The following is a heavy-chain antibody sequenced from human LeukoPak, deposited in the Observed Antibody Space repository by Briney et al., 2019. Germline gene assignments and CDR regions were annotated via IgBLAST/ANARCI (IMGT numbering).Heavy chain of an antibody. CDR1: GFTFSSYA. J-gene: IGHJ4*02. D-gene: IGHD6-13*01. CDR2: LISSGGST. Sequence: GGSLRLSCAASGFTFSSYAMNWVRQAPGKGLEWVSTLISSGGSTYYADSVKGRFTISRDNSKNTLYLQMNSLRAEDTAVYYCAQEGGYSSSWLTFDSWGQGTLVTVSS. V-gene: IGHV3-23*01. CDR3: AQEGGYSSSWLTFDS.